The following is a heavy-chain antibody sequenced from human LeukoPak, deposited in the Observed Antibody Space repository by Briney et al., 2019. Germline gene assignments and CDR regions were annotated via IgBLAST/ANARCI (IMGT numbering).Heavy chain of an antibody. Sequence: ASVKVSCKASGYTFTTYYVHWVRQAPGQGLEWMGIINPSGGSTTYAQKFRGRLTMTRDTSISTAYMELSRLRSDDTAVYYCARDTPRPVPRGFEYWGQGTLVTVSS. CDR3: ARDTPRPVPRGFEY. CDR1: GYTFTTYY. J-gene: IGHJ4*02. CDR2: INPSGGST. V-gene: IGHV1-46*01.